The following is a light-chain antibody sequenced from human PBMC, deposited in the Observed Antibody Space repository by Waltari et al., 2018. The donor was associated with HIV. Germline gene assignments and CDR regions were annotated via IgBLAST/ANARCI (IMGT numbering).Light chain of an antibody. CDR2: AAS. V-gene: IGKV1-39*01. CDR1: QRISSY. Sequence: DIQMTQSPPSLSASVGDRVTITCRAGQRISSYLTWYRQKPGKVPKLRIYAASSLQSGVPSRFSGSESDTDVTLTITRLQPEDVATYYCQQSYMTPRTFGQGTKLEIK. J-gene: IGKJ2*02. CDR3: QQSYMTPRT.